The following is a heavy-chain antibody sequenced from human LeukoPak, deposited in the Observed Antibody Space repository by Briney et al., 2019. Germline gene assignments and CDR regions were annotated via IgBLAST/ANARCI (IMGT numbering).Heavy chain of an antibody. CDR1: GGSISSYY. J-gene: IGHJ4*02. Sequence: SETLSLTCTVSGGSISSYYWSWIRQPPGKGLEWIGDIYFSGCTNYNPSLKSRVTIAVDTSKNQFFLKLSAVTAADTAVYYCARSWKDQKWELLSYWGQGTLVTVSS. D-gene: IGHD1-26*01. V-gene: IGHV4-59*08. CDR3: ARSWKDQKWELLSY. CDR2: IYFSGCT.